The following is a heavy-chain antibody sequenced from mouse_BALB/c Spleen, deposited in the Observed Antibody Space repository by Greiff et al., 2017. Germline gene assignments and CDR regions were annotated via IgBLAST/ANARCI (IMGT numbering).Heavy chain of an antibody. Sequence: VQLVESGPGLVAPSQSLSITCTVSGFSLTSYDISWIRQPPGKGLEWLGVIWTGGGTNYNSAFMSRLSISKDNSKSQVFLKMNSLQTDDTAIYYCVREGGYGYDGAWFAYWGQGTLVTVSA. CDR2: IWTGGGT. CDR1: GFSLTSYD. V-gene: IGHV2-9-2*01. J-gene: IGHJ3*01. CDR3: VREGGYGYDGAWFAY. D-gene: IGHD2-2*01.